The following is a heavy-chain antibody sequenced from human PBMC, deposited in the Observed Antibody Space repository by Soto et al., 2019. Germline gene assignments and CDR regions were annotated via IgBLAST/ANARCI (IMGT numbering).Heavy chain of an antibody. CDR1: GGSFSGYY. J-gene: IGHJ5*02. CDR3: ARELAAAETGYVWFDP. Sequence: SETLSLTCAVYGGSFSGYYWSWIRQPPGKGLEWIGEINHSGSTNYNPSLKSRVTISVDTSKNQFSLKLSSVTAADTAVYYCARELAAAETGYVWFDPWGQGTLVTVSS. D-gene: IGHD6-13*01. CDR2: INHSGST. V-gene: IGHV4-34*01.